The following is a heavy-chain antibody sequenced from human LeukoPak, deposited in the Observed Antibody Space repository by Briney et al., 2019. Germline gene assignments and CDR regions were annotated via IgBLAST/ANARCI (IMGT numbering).Heavy chain of an antibody. V-gene: IGHV4-34*01. J-gene: IGHJ2*01. CDR2: INHSGST. Sequence: SETLSLTCAVYGRSFSGYYWSWIRQPPGKGLEWIGEINHSGSTNYNPSLKSRVTISVDTSKNQFSLKLSSVTAADTAVYYCARLYGAARPYWYFDLWGRGTLVTVSS. CDR1: GRSFSGYY. D-gene: IGHD6-6*01. CDR3: ARLYGAARPYWYFDL.